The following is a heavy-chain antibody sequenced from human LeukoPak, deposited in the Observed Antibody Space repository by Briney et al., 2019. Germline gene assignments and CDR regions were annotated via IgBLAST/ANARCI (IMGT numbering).Heavy chain of an antibody. CDR1: GYTFTGYY. V-gene: IGHV1-2*02. CDR3: AREAAAAGENYFDY. D-gene: IGHD6-13*01. J-gene: IGHJ4*02. CDR2: INPNSGGT. Sequence: ASVKVSCKASGYTFTGYYMHWVRQAPGQGLEWMGWINPNSGGTNYAQKFQGRVTMTRDTSTSTAYMELSRLRSDDTAVYYCAREAAAAGENYFDYWGQGTLVTVSS.